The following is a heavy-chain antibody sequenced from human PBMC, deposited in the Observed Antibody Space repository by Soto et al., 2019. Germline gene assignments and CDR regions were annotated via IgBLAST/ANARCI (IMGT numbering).Heavy chain of an antibody. V-gene: IGHV1-2*02. CDR1: GYTFTGYY. CDR3: ARLLYCSGGSCLPASNY. J-gene: IGHJ4*02. D-gene: IGHD2-15*01. CDR2: INPNSGGT. Sequence: ASVKVSCKASGYTFTGYYMHWVRQAPGQGLEWMGWINPNSGGTNYAQKLQGRVTMTTDTSTSTAYMELRSLRSDDTAVYYCARLLYCSGGSCLPASNYWGQGTLVTVSS.